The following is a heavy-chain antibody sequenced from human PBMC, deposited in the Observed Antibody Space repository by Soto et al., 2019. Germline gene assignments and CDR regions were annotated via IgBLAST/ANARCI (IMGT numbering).Heavy chain of an antibody. D-gene: IGHD3-10*01. CDR1: AFTFTNYY. CDR3: SITRHYHGAAFDS. CDR2: IYPGDSET. V-gene: IGHV5-51*01. Sequence: PRESLKISCNGSAFTFTNYYIGWVRQMPGKGLEWMGIIYPGDSETTYSPSFQGQVTFSVDKSLNIAYLQWSSPKASDTAIYYCSITRHYHGAAFDSWGHGTLVTVSS. J-gene: IGHJ4*01.